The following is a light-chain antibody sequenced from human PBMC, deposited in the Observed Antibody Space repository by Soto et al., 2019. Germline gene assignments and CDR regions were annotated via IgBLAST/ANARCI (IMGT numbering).Light chain of an antibody. CDR3: SSYRSSSTLYV. Sequence: QSVLTQPASVSGSPGQSITISCTGTSSDVGFYNYVSWYKQHPGKAPKLMIYEVSNRPSGVSNRFSGSKSGNTASLTISGLQAEDEADYYCSSYRSSSTLYVFGTGTKLTVL. CDR1: SSDVGFYNY. J-gene: IGLJ1*01. CDR2: EVS. V-gene: IGLV2-14*01.